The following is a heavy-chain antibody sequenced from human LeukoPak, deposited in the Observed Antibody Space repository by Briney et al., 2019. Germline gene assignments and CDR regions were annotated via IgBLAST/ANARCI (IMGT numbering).Heavy chain of an antibody. V-gene: IGHV3-23*01. Sequence: GESLRLSCAASGFSFSNYAMSWVRLAPGKGLEWVSAISGSGGNTYYADSVKGRFTISRDNSKNTLYLQMNSLRAEDTAVYYCAKEDKGGFDYWGQGTLVTVSS. CDR2: ISGSGGNT. CDR3: AKEDKGGFDY. J-gene: IGHJ4*02. D-gene: IGHD3-16*01. CDR1: GFSFSNYA.